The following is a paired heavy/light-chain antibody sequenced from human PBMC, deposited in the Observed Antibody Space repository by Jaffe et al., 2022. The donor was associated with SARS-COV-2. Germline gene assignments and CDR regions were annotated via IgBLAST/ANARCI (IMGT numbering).Light chain of an antibody. Sequence: EIVLTQSPATLSLSPGERATLSCRASQSVSSYLAWYQQKPGQAPRLLIYDASNRATGIPARFSGSGSGTDFTLTISSLEPEDFAVYYCQQRSNWPLITFGQGTRLEIK. CDR1: QSVSSY. CDR3: QQRSNWPLIT. V-gene: IGKV3-11*01. CDR2: DAS. J-gene: IGKJ5*01.
Heavy chain of an antibody. D-gene: IGHD5-18*01. J-gene: IGHJ6*02. Sequence: QVQLQESGPGLVKPSQTLSLTCTVSGGSISSGGYYWSWIRQHPGKGLEWIGYIYYSGSTYYNPSLKSRVTISVDTSKNQFSLKLSSVTAADTAVYYCARDRIQLWPERTSYYYYGMDVWGQGTTVTVSS. V-gene: IGHV4-31*03. CDR3: ARDRIQLWPERTSYYYYGMDV. CDR1: GGSISSGGYY. CDR2: IYYSGST.